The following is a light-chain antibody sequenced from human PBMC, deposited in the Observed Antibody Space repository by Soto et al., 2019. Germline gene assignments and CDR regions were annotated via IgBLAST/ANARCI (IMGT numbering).Light chain of an antibody. J-gene: IGKJ4*01. Sequence: DIQMTQSPSTLSASVGDRVTITCRASQSISSWLAWYQQKPGKAPKLLIYKASSLESGVPSRFSGSGSGTEFTLTISSLQPDDFATYYCQQSNTALAFGGGTKVEIK. CDR2: KAS. CDR3: QQSNTALA. V-gene: IGKV1-5*03. CDR1: QSISSW.